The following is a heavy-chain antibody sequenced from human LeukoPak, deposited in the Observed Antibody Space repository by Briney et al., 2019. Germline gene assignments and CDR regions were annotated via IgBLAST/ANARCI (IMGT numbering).Heavy chain of an antibody. V-gene: IGHV3-48*01. CDR3: ARVPQQQLVAFDI. CDR1: GFTFSDFT. Sequence: GGSLRLSCAASGFTFSDFTMNWVRQAPGKGLEWVSYISSSTTTIYYADSVRGRFTISRDNVKSSQYLQMNSLRAEDTAVYYCARVPQQQLVAFDIWGQGTMVTVSS. CDR2: ISSSTTTI. D-gene: IGHD6-13*01. J-gene: IGHJ3*02.